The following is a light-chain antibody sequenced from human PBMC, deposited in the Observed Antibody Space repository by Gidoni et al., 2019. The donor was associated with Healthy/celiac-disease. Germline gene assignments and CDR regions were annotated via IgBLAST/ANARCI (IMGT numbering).Light chain of an antibody. Sequence: EIVLTQSPGTLSLSPGERATLSCRASQSVSSSYLAWYQQKPGQAPRLLIYGASSRATGIPDRVSGSGSGTDFTLTISRLEPEDFAVYYCQQYGSSPETFGQXTKVEIK. V-gene: IGKV3-20*01. CDR3: QQYGSSPET. CDR2: GAS. J-gene: IGKJ1*01. CDR1: QSVSSSY.